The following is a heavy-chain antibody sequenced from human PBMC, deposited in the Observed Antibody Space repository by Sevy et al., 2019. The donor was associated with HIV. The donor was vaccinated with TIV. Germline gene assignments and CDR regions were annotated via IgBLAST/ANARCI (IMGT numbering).Heavy chain of an antibody. D-gene: IGHD2-21*02. V-gene: IGHV1-18*01. J-gene: IGHJ4*02. CDR3: ARDLGGYGGNSIDY. Sequence: ASVKVSCKASGYTFTSYGISWVRQAPGQGLEWMGWISAYNGNTNYAQKLQGRVTMTTDTSTSTAYMEPRSLRSDDTAVYYCARDLGGYGGNSIDYWGQGTLVTVSS. CDR2: ISAYNGNT. CDR1: GYTFTSYG.